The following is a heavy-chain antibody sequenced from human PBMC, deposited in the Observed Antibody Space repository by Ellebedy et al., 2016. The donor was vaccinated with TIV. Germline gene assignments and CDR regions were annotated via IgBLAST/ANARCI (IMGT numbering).Heavy chain of an antibody. CDR3: AREFSVVRGAV. CDR2: INPNTGGS. CDR1: GYTFTDYY. Sequence: AASVKVSCKASGYTFTDYYIHWVRQAPGQRLEWMGWINPNTGGSDYAQKFQGRVTLTGDTSISTAYMELNSLRSEDTAIYYCAREFSVVRGAVWGQGTLVAVSS. J-gene: IGHJ4*02. V-gene: IGHV1-2*02. D-gene: IGHD3-10*01.